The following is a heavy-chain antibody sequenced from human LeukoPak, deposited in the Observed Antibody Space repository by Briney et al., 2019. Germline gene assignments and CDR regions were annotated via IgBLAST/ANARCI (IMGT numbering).Heavy chain of an antibody. CDR1: GGSISSYY. Sequence: PSETLSLTCTLSGGSISSYYGSWIRQPAGKGLEWIGRIYTSGSTNYNPSLKSRVTMSVDTSKKQFSLKLSSVTAADTAVYYCARDGHYYDSSAPTFGNWFDPWGQGTLVTVSS. D-gene: IGHD3-22*01. J-gene: IGHJ5*02. V-gene: IGHV4-4*07. CDR3: ARDGHYYDSSAPTFGNWFDP. CDR2: IYTSGST.